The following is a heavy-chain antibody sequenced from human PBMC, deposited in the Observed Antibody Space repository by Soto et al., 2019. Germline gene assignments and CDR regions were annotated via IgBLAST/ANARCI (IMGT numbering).Heavy chain of an antibody. Sequence: PGGSLRLSCAASGFTFSSHNMNWVRQAPGKGLECISSISSSSSVIYYADYVKGRFAISRDNAKNSLYLQMNSLRAEDTAVYYCATGVSGAPLDRHYWGQGTLVTVSS. CDR3: ATGVSGAPLDRHY. CDR2: ISSSSSVI. J-gene: IGHJ4*02. D-gene: IGHD3-3*01. V-gene: IGHV3-48*01. CDR1: GFTFSSHN.